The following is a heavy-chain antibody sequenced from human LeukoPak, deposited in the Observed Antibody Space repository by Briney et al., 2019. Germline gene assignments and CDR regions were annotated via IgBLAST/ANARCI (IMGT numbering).Heavy chain of an antibody. CDR2: IQSRTYGGAT. D-gene: IGHD2-2*01. J-gene: IGHJ4*02. V-gene: IGHV3-49*04. CDR3: TASDHLYCSSISCHFDF. CDR1: GFTFGDYG. Sequence: GGSLRPSCTVSGFTFGDYGMSWVRQAPGKGLEWVGFIQSRTYGGATQYAASVKGRFTISRDDSKSIAYLQMNSLKTEDTAVYYCTASDHLYCSSISCHFDFWGQGTLVTVSS.